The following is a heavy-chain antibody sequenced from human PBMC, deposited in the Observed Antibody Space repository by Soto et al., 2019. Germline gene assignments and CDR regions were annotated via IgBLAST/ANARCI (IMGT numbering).Heavy chain of an antibody. CDR1: GFTFTRYM. CDR2: ISASGAST. J-gene: IGHJ2*01. V-gene: IGHV3-23*01. CDR3: AKDSGRYNREGIYWYFDL. D-gene: IGHD1-1*01. Sequence: EVQLLESGGGLVQPGGSLRLSCAASGFTFTRYMMNWVRQTPGKGLEWVSTISASGASTYYADSVKGRFTISRDNSKNTLYLQMNSLRVEDTALYYCAKDSGRYNREGIYWYFDLWGRGTLVTVSS.